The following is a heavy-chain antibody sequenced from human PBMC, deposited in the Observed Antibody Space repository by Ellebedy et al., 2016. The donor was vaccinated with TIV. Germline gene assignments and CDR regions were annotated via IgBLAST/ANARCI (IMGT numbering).Heavy chain of an antibody. CDR1: GFTFSSYS. D-gene: IGHD1-26*01. J-gene: IGHJ4*02. CDR3: ARVWNSKGELRSRPLS. CDR2: ISSSSSYI. Sequence: GESLKISXAASGFTFSSYSMNWVRQAPGKGLEWVSSISSSSSYIYYADSVKGRFTISRDNAKNSLYLQMNSLRAEDTAVYYCARVWNSKGELRSRPLSWGQGTLVTVSS. V-gene: IGHV3-21*01.